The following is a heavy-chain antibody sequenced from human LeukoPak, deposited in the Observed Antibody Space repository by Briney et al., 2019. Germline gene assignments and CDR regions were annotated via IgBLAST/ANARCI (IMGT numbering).Heavy chain of an antibody. D-gene: IGHD3-3*01. V-gene: IGHV4-4*02. CDR1: GGSVINTNC. Sequence: ASETLSLTCGVSGGSVINTNCWTWVRQPPGKGLEWIGEVHLDGRTNYNPSLESRLTMSVDVSENQVSLKLTSVTAADTAVYYCAREGGFYRPLDYSGQGTLVTVSS. CDR2: VHLDGRT. CDR3: AREGGFYRPLDY. J-gene: IGHJ4*02.